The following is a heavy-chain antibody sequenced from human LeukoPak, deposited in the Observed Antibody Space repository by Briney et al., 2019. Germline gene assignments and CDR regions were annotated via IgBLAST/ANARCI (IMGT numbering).Heavy chain of an antibody. CDR2: LKSSGDTT. Sequence: GASVKVSCKTSGYSFTSYHMHWLRQAPGQGLEWVGILKSSGDTTVYARKFQGRVTVTRDTSTSTVYMELSSLSSEDTAVYYCAREDPHTYNFDFWGPGTLVTVSS. J-gene: IGHJ4*02. D-gene: IGHD1-1*01. CDR1: GYSFTSYH. CDR3: AREDPHTYNFDF. V-gene: IGHV1-46*01.